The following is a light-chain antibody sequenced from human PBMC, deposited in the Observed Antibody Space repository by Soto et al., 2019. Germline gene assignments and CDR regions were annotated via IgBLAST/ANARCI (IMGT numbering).Light chain of an antibody. Sequence: DIVMTQSPDSLAVSLGERATINCKSSQNILKSSNNRNYLTWYQQKPGQPPKLPIYWASTRESGVPERFSGSGSGTDFTLTISSLQAEDVAVYYCQQYYNAPLTFGGGTKVEIK. J-gene: IGKJ4*01. CDR1: QNILKSSNNRNY. CDR2: WAS. V-gene: IGKV4-1*01. CDR3: QQYYNAPLT.